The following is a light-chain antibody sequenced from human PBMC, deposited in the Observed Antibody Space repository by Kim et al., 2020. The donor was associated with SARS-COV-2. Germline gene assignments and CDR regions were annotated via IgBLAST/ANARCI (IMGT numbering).Light chain of an antibody. Sequence: GDRVTITCRASQDISNYLAWFQLKPGKAPKLLIYTASALQPGVPSRFSGSGSGTDFTLTVTSLQPEDVATYYCQKCDSAPWTFGQGTKVDIK. CDR3: QKCDSAPWT. CDR2: TAS. J-gene: IGKJ1*01. CDR1: QDISNY. V-gene: IGKV1-27*01.